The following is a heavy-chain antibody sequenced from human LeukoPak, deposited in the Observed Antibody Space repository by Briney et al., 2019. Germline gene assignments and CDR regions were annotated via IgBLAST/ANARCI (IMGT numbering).Heavy chain of an antibody. CDR3: AREAYTPYYGSGSYYFDY. D-gene: IGHD3-10*01. CDR1: GGSISSGTYF. J-gene: IGHJ4*02. CDR2: ISSSGST. V-gene: IGHV4-61*10. Sequence: SETLSLTCTVSGGSISSGTYFWTWIRQPAGKGLEWIGRISSSGSTNYNPSLKSRVTISVDTSKNQFSLKLSSVTAADTAVYYCAREAYTPYYGSGSYYFDYWGQGTLVTVSS.